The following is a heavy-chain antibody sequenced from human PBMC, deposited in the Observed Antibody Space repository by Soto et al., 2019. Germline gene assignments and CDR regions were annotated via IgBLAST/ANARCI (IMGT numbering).Heavy chain of an antibody. CDR1: GFTFSSYA. Sequence: EVQLLESGGGLVQPGGSLRLSCAASGFTFSSYAMSWVRQAPGKGLEWVSAISGSGGSTYYADSVKGRFTISRDNSKNTLYLQMNSLRAEDTAVYYCAKVAGGYYDFWSTLGKFDYWGRGTLVTVSS. V-gene: IGHV3-23*01. CDR3: AKVAGGYYDFWSTLGKFDY. D-gene: IGHD3-3*01. CDR2: ISGSGGST. J-gene: IGHJ4*02.